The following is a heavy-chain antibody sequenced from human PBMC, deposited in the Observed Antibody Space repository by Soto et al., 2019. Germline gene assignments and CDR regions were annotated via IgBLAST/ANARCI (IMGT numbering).Heavy chain of an antibody. CDR2: ISYDGSNK. V-gene: IGHV3-30*18. Sequence: QAQLVESGGVVVQPGKSLRLSCAGSGFTFSSYGMDWVREAPGKGLEWVAVISYDGSNKYYADSVKGRFTISRDNSKTTLYLQMSSLRADDTAVYYCAKDRMGAGVRGYFDYWGQGTLVTVSS. CDR3: AKDRMGAGVRGYFDY. J-gene: IGHJ4*02. CDR1: GFTFSSYG. D-gene: IGHD3-10*01.